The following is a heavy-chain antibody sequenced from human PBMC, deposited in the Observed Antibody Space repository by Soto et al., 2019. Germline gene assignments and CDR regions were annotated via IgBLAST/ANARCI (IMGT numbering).Heavy chain of an antibody. J-gene: IGHJ6*03. CDR2: IYYSGST. CDR1: GGSISSYY. CDR3: ARRYGDYYYYYMDV. V-gene: IGHV4-59*08. D-gene: IGHD4-17*01. Sequence: SETLSLTCTVSGGSISSYYWSWIRQPPGKGLEWIGYIYYSGSTNYNPSLKSRVTISVDTSKNQFSLKLSSVTAADTAVYYCARRYGDYYYYYMDVWGKGTTVTVSS.